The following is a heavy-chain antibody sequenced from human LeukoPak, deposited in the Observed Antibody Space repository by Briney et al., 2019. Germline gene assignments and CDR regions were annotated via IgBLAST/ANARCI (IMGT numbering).Heavy chain of an antibody. V-gene: IGHV4-4*07. CDR1: GGSISSYY. CDR3: ARDNPPRTLDAFDI. D-gene: IGHD1-14*01. J-gene: IGHJ3*02. Sequence: NPSQTLSLTCTVSGGSISSYYRSSIRQPAGKGLEWIGRIYTSGSTNYNPSLKSRVTMSVDTSKNQFSLKLSSVTAADTAVYYCARDNPPRTLDAFDIWGQGTMVTVSS. CDR2: IYTSGST.